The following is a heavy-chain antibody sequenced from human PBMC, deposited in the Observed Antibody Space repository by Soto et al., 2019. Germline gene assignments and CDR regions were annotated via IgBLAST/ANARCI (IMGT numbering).Heavy chain of an antibody. Sequence: GGSLRLSCAASGFTFSSYGMHWVRQAPGKGLEWVAVISYDGSNKYYADSVKGRFTISRDNSKNTLYLQTNSLRAEDTAVYYCAKDRGSGGTGMDVWGQGTTVTVSS. J-gene: IGHJ6*02. CDR3: AKDRGSGGTGMDV. CDR2: ISYDGSNK. CDR1: GFTFSSYG. D-gene: IGHD1-1*01. V-gene: IGHV3-30*18.